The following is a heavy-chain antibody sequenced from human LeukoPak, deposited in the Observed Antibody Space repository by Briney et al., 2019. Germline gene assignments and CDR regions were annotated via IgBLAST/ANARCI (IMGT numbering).Heavy chain of an antibody. CDR2: ISGSGGST. CDR3: AKGGQWLRFFDY. D-gene: IGHD5-12*01. J-gene: IGHJ4*02. CDR1: GFPFSSYA. Sequence: PGGSLRLSCAASGFPFSSYAMSWVRQAPGKGLEWVSAISGSGGSTYYADSVKGRFTISRDNSKNTLYLQMNSLRAEDTAVYYCAKGGQWLRFFDYWGQGTLVTVSS. V-gene: IGHV3-23*01.